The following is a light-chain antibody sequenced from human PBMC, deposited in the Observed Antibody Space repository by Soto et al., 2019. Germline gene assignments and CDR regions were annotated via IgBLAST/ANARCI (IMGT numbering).Light chain of an antibody. V-gene: IGKV3-15*01. CDR1: QGVSSN. J-gene: IGKJ2*01. Sequence: IVMTQSPATLSVSPGERATLSCRASQGVSSNLAWYQQKPGQAPRLLIYGASTRATGIPARFSGSGSGTEFTLTISSLQSEDFAVYYCQQYNNWPYTFGQGTKVDIK. CDR3: QQYNNWPYT. CDR2: GAS.